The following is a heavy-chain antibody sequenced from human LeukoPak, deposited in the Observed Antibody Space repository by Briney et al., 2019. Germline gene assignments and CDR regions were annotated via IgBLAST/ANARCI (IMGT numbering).Heavy chain of an antibody. V-gene: IGHV3-30-3*01. J-gene: IGHJ5*02. Sequence: PGGSLRLSCAASGFTFSSYAMHWVRQAPGKGLEWVAVISYDGSNKYYADSVKGRFTISRDNSKNTLYLQMNSLRAEDTAVYYCARDGRGVPAANWFDPWGQGTLVTVSS. CDR2: ISYDGSNK. CDR3: ARDGRGVPAANWFDP. CDR1: GFTFSSYA. D-gene: IGHD2-2*01.